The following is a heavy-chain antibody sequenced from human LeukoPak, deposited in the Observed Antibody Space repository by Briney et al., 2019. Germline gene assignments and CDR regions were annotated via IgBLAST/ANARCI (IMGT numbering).Heavy chain of an antibody. V-gene: IGHV4-34*01. CDR2: INHSGST. D-gene: IGHD5-12*01. Sequence: SETLSLTCAVYGGSFSGYYWSCIRQPPGKGLEWIGEINHSGSTNYNPSLKSRVTISVDTSKNQFSLKLSSVTAADPAVYSCARGRTAPDIVATAYHGSFDYWGQGTLVTVSS. J-gene: IGHJ4*02. CDR1: GGSFSGYY. CDR3: ARGRTAPDIVATAYHGSFDY.